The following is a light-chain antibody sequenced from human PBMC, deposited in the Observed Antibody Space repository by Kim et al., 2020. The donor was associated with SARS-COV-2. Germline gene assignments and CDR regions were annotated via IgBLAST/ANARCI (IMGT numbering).Light chain of an antibody. J-gene: IGKJ3*01. V-gene: IGKV3-20*01. CDR3: QQYGNSPFT. Sequence: SPGERATLACRASQTVVSSYLAWYQHKPGRAPRLLISGASRWATGTPDRFSGSGSGTDFTLTISRLEPEDFAVYYCQQYGNSPFTFGPGTKVDIK. CDR1: QTVVSSY. CDR2: GAS.